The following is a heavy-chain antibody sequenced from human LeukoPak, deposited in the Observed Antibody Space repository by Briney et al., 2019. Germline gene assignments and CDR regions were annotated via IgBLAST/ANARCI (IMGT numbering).Heavy chain of an antibody. D-gene: IGHD4-23*01. V-gene: IGHV3-11*01. CDR1: GFTFSDYY. Sequence: GGSLRLSCAASGFTFSDYYMSWIRQAQGKGLEWVSYISSSGSTIYYADSVKGRFTISRDNAKNSLYLQMNSLRAEDTAVYYCARETTVVTSTSDYWGQGTLVTVSS. J-gene: IGHJ4*02. CDR3: ARETTVVTSTSDY. CDR2: ISSSGSTI.